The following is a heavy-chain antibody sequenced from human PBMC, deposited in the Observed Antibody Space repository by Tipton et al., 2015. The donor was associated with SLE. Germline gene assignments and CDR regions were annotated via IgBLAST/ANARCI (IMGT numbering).Heavy chain of an antibody. CDR1: GGSFSGYY. D-gene: IGHD3-10*01. V-gene: IGHV4-34*01. J-gene: IGHJ4*02. Sequence: LRLSCADYGGSFSGYYWSWIRQPPGKGLEWIGEINHSGSTNYNPSLKSRVTISVDTSKNQFSLKLSSVTAADTAVYYCARTFYYGLGSPDYWGQGTLVTVSS. CDR3: ARTFYYGLGSPDY. CDR2: INHSGST.